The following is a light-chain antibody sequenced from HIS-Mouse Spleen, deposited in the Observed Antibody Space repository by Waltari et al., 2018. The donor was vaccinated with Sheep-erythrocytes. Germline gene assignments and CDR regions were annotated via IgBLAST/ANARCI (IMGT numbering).Light chain of an antibody. J-gene: IGLJ1*01. V-gene: IGLV1-44*01. Sequence: QSVLTQPPSASGTPGQRVTISCSGSSSNIGSNTVNWYQQLPGTVPDRFSGSKSGTSASLAISGLQSEDEAEYYCAAWDDSLNGYVFGTGTKVTVL. CDR3: AAWDDSLNGYV. CDR1: SSNIGSNT.